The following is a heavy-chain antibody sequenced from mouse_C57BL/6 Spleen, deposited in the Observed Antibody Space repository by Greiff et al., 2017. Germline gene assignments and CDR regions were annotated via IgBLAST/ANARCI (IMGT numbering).Heavy chain of an antibody. CDR1: GFTFSSYA. Sequence: EVQLVESGEGLVKPGGSLKLSCAASGFTFSSYAMSWVRQTPEKRLEWVAYISSGGDYIYYADTVKGRFTISRDNARNTLYLQMSSLKSEDTAMYYCTRVEGQLKGGWFAYWGQGTLVTVSA. CDR2: ISSGGDYI. V-gene: IGHV5-9-1*02. D-gene: IGHD3-2*02. CDR3: TRVEGQLKGGWFAY. J-gene: IGHJ3*01.